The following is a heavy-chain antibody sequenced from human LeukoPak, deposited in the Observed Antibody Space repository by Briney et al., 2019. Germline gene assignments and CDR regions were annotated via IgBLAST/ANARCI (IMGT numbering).Heavy chain of an antibody. V-gene: IGHV3-23*01. CDR3: ARVRGGNRGDAFDI. D-gene: IGHD4-23*01. CDR1: GFTFSDYY. CDR2: ISGSGAGT. J-gene: IGHJ3*02. Sequence: GGSLRLSCAASGFTFSDYYMSWIRQAPGKGLDWVSSISGSGAGTYYADSVKGRFTISRDNSKNTLYVQMKSLGAEDTALYYCARVRGGNRGDAFDIWGQGTMVTVSS.